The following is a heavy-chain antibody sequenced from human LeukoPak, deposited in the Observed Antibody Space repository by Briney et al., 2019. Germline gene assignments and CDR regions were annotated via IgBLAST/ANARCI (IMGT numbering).Heavy chain of an antibody. Sequence: GGSLRLSCAASGFTFSSYAMHWVRQAPGKGLEWVSYISSSGDTMYYADSVKGRFTISRDNAKNSLYLQMNSLRAEDTAVYYCARPPPNYYDSNGYYSHYDYWGQGTVVTVSS. CDR1: GFTFSSYA. CDR2: ISSSGDTM. V-gene: IGHV3-48*04. D-gene: IGHD3-22*01. J-gene: IGHJ4*02. CDR3: ARPPPNYYDSNGYYSHYDY.